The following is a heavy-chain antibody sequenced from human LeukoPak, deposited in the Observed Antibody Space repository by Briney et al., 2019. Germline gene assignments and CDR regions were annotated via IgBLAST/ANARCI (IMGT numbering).Heavy chain of an antibody. V-gene: IGHV3-7*01. J-gene: IGHJ4*02. CDR1: GFTFSSYW. CDR2: IKQDGSEK. Sequence: PGGSLRLSCAASGFTFSSYWMSWVRQAPGKGLEWVANIKQDGSEKYYVDSVKGRFTISRDNAKNSLYLQMNSLRAEDTAVYYCASMVRGNYFDYWGQGTLVTVSS. CDR3: ASMVRGNYFDY. D-gene: IGHD3-10*01.